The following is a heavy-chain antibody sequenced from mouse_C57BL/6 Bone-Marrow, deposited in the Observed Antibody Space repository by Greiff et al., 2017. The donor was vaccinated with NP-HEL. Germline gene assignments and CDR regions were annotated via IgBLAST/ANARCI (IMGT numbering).Heavy chain of an antibody. Sequence: QVQLQQPRAELVRPGSSVKLSCKASGYTFTSYWMDWVKQRPGQGLEWIGNIYPSDSETHYNQKFKDKATLTVDKSSSTAYMQLSSLTSEDSAVYYCARRVIKGYFDVWGTGTTVTVSS. CDR1: GYTFTSYW. D-gene: IGHD2-4*01. CDR2: IYPSDSET. J-gene: IGHJ1*03. CDR3: ARRVIKGYFDV. V-gene: IGHV1-61*01.